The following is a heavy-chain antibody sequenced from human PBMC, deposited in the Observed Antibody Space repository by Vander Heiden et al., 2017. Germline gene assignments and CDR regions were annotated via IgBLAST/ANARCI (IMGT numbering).Heavy chain of an antibody. D-gene: IGHD4-17*01. V-gene: IGHV3-23*01. J-gene: IGHJ4*02. CDR1: GFPFSSYA. CDR3: AKDLYGDYSVDY. CDR2: LSGSGGYT. Sequence: EVQLLESGGGLVQPGGSLRLSCAASGFPFSSYARNWVRQAPGKGLEWVSGLSGSGGYTYYADSVKGRFTISRDNSKNTLYLQMNSLRAEDTAVYYCAKDLYGDYSVDYWGQGTLVTVSS.